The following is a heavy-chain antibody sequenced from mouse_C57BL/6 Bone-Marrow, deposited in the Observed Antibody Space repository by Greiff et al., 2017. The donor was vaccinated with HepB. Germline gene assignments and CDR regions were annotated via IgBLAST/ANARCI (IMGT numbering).Heavy chain of an antibody. J-gene: IGHJ3*01. CDR1: GFSLTSYG. Sequence: VKLMESGPGLVQPSQSLSITCTVSGFSLTSYGVHWVRQSPGKGLEWLGVLWSGGSTDYNAAFISRLSISKDNSKSQVFFKMNSLQADDTAIYYCAGGGAWFAYWGQGTLVTVSA. CDR2: LWSGGST. V-gene: IGHV2-2*01. CDR3: AGGGAWFAY.